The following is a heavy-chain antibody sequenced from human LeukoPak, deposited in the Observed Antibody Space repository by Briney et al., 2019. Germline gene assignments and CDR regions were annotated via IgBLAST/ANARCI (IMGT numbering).Heavy chain of an antibody. CDR3: ANEIRPNDY. D-gene: IGHD4-17*01. V-gene: IGHV3-7*03. CDR1: GFTFTTYW. Sequence: GGSLRLSCAASGFTFTTYWMSWIRQAPGKGLEWVANINQDGTDKYYVDSVKGRFTISRDNSKNTLYLQMNSLRAEDTAVYYCANEIRPNDYWGQGTQVTVSS. J-gene: IGHJ4*02. CDR2: INQDGTDK.